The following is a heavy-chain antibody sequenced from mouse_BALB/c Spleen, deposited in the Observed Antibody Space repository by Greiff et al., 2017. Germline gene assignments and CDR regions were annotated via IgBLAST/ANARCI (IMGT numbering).Heavy chain of an antibody. CDR1: GFNIKDTY. CDR2: IDPANGNT. D-gene: IGHD2-4*01. CDR3: APIGPFYDYDGAWFAY. Sequence: EVKLQESGAELVKPGASVKLSCTASGFNIKDTYMHWVKQRPEQGLEWIGRIDPANGNTKYDPKFQGKATITADTSSNTAYLQLSSLTSEDTAVYYCAPIGPFYDYDGAWFAYWGQGTLVTVSA. J-gene: IGHJ3*01. V-gene: IGHV14-3*02.